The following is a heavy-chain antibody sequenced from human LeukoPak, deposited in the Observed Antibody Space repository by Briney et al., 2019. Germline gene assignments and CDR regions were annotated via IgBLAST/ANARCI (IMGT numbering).Heavy chain of an antibody. CDR1: GLTFSRHA. CDR3: ASTDPGGIKLERRVDY. V-gene: IGHV3-21*01. Sequence: SGGSLRLSCEASGLTFSRHAMTWVRQAPGKGLEWVSSISSSSSYIYYADSVKGRFTISRDNAKNSLYLQMNSLRAEDTAVYYCASTDPGGIKLERRVDYWGQGTLVTVSS. D-gene: IGHD1-1*01. J-gene: IGHJ4*02. CDR2: ISSSSSYI.